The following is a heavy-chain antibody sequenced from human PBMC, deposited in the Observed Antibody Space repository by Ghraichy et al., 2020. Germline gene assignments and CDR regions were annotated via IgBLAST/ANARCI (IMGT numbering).Heavy chain of an antibody. CDR1: GGSISSSSYY. J-gene: IGHJ5*02. Sequence: SETLSLTCTVSGGSISSSSYYWGWIRQPPGKGLEWIGSIYYSGSTYYNPSLKSRVTISVDTSKNQFSLKLSSVTAADTAVYYCARRDGGYEAWFDPWGQGTLVTVSS. CDR3: ARRDGGYEAWFDP. D-gene: IGHD5-12*01. V-gene: IGHV4-39*01. CDR2: IYYSGST.